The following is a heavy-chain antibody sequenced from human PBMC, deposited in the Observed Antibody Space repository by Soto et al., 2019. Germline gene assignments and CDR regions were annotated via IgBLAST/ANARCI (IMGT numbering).Heavy chain of an antibody. CDR3: ARSKGDYEVY. V-gene: IGHV3-48*03. CDR2: ISEGGGTI. Sequence: EVQLVESGGDLVQPGGSLRLSCVASGSTFSRYEMNWVRQAPGKGLEWVSYISEGGGTIHYADSVKGRFTISRDNAKNSLYLQMNSLRAEDTATYYCARSKGDYEVYWGQGTLVTVSS. D-gene: IGHD4-17*01. J-gene: IGHJ4*02. CDR1: GSTFSRYE.